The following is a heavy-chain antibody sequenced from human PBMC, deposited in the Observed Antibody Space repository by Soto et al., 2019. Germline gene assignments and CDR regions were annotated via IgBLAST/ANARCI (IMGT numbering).Heavy chain of an antibody. CDR2: ISYDGSNK. CDR3: AKDSGSYYYYYGMDV. J-gene: IGHJ6*02. D-gene: IGHD1-26*01. Sequence: GGSLRLSCAASGFTFSSYGMHWVRQAPGKGLEWVAVISYDGSNKYYADSVKGRFTISRDNSKNTLYLQMNSLRAEDTAVDYCAKDSGSYYYYYGMDVWGQGTTVTVSS. CDR1: GFTFSSYG. V-gene: IGHV3-30*18.